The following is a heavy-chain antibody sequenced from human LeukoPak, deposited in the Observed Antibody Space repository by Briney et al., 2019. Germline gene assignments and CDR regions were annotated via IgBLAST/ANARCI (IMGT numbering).Heavy chain of an antibody. D-gene: IGHD3-22*01. J-gene: IGHJ6*03. CDR2: IYPGDSDT. CDR3: ARQTYDSSGKYYYYYMDV. CDR1: GYSFTSYW. Sequence: GESLKISCKGSGYSFTSYWIGWVRQMPGKGLEWMGIIYPGDSDTRYSPSFQGQVTISADKSISTAYLQWSSLKASDTAMYYCARQTYDSSGKYYYYYMDVWGKGTTVTVSS. V-gene: IGHV5-51*01.